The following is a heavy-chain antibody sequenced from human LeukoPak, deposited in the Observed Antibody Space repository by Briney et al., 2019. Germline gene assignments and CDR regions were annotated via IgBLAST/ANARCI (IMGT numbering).Heavy chain of an antibody. D-gene: IGHD1-26*01. J-gene: IGHJ3*02. CDR3: ARVGLIIVGANDAFDI. CDR1: GYTFTSYG. Sequence: ASVKVSCKASGYTFTSYGISWVRQAPGQGLEWLGWISTYNGNTHYAQKLQGRVTMTTDTSTTTAYMELRSLRSDDTAVYYCARVGLIIVGANDAFDIWGQGTMVTVSS. CDR2: ISTYNGNT. V-gene: IGHV1-18*01.